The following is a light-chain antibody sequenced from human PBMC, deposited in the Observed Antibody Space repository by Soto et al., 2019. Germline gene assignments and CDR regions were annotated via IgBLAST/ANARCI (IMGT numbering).Light chain of an antibody. CDR1: QNVYINS. J-gene: IGKJ3*01. V-gene: IGKV3-20*01. Sequence: EIVLTQSPRTLSLSPGESATLSCRASQNVYINSLAWFQQKPGQTPRLLIYGPSTRAAGVPDRFTGSGSGADFALTITSLEPEDFAMYYWQQYGGAPFNFGPGTRV. CDR2: GPS. CDR3: QQYGGAPFN.